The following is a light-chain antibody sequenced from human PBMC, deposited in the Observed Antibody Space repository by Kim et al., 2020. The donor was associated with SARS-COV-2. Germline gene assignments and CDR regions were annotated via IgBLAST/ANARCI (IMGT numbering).Light chain of an antibody. CDR3: SSRDSSGDSVV. Sequence: SSELTQDPAVSVALGQTVSITCQGHRPTSYYANWYQQKPGQAPKLVVFGKGNRPSGIPDRFSGSISGFTASLTITGAQAEDEADYYCSSRDSSGDSVVFG. V-gene: IGLV3-19*01. J-gene: IGLJ2*01. CDR2: GKG. CDR1: RPTSYY.